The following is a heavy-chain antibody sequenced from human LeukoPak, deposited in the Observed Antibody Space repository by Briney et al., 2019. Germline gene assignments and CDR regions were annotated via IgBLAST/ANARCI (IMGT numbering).Heavy chain of an antibody. J-gene: IGHJ4*02. Sequence: GGSLRLSCAASGFTFGTYAMHWVRQAPGKGLEWVALISYDGSNKYYADSVKGRFTVSRDNSKDTLYLQLNSLRAEDTAVYYCARAHYSDSSAYYSPFDYWGQGTLVTVSS. CDR2: ISYDGSNK. CDR3: ARAHYSDSSAYYSPFDY. CDR1: GFTFGTYA. V-gene: IGHV3-30-3*01. D-gene: IGHD3-22*01.